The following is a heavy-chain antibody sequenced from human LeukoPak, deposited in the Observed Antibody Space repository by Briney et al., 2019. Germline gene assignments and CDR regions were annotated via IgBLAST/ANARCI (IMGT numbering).Heavy chain of an antibody. J-gene: IGHJ6*03. Sequence: GGSLRLSCAASGFTFSDYYMSWIRQAPGKGLEWVSYISSSGSTRKYADSVKGRFTISRDNAKNSLYLQMNSLRAEDTAVYYCAKRPSQYYYYYYMDVWGKGTTVTVSS. CDR2: ISSSGSTR. CDR1: GFTFSDYY. V-gene: IGHV3-11*01. CDR3: AKRPSQYYYYYYMDV.